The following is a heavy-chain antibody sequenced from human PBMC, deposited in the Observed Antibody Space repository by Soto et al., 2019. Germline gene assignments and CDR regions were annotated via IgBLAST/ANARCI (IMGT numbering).Heavy chain of an antibody. CDR1: GGSISSGGYS. D-gene: IGHD1-20*01. Sequence: SETLSLTCAVSGGSISSGGYSWSWIRQPPGKGLEWIGYIYHSGSTYYNPSLKSRVTISVDTSKNQFSLKLSSVTAADTAVYYCARGGLTGTTKNFDYWGQGTLVTVSS. CDR3: ARGGLTGTTKNFDY. J-gene: IGHJ4*02. V-gene: IGHV4-30-2*01. CDR2: IYHSGST.